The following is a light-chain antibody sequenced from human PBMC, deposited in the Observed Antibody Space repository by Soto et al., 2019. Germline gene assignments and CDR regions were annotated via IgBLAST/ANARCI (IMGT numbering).Light chain of an antibody. CDR1: TSNIESHP. Sequence: QSVLTQPPSASGAPGQRITISCSGDTSNIESHPVNWFRQVPGAAPKLLIKTNNQRPSGVPDRFSGSKSGASASLAIRGLQSEDEGTYYCATWDDSRNGVFGSGTKLTVL. CDR2: TNN. V-gene: IGLV1-44*01. CDR3: ATWDDSRNGV. J-gene: IGLJ1*01.